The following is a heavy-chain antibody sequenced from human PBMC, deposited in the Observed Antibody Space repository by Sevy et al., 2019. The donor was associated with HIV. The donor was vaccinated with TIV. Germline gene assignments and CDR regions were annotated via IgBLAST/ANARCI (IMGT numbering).Heavy chain of an antibody. Sequence: GSLRLSCAASGFTFSTYGMHWVRQAPGKGLEWVAVIWFDGSNTYYADSVKGRLTISRDIAKNTLHLQMNSLRAEDTAVYYRARDLEFYDYGDYGPAFMPDYWGQGALVTVSS. J-gene: IGHJ4*02. CDR1: GFTFSTYG. CDR3: ARDLEFYDYGDYGPAFMPDY. V-gene: IGHV3-33*01. CDR2: IWFDGSNT. D-gene: IGHD4-17*01.